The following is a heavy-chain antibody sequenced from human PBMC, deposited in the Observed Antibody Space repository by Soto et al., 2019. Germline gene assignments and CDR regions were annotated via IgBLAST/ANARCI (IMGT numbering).Heavy chain of an antibody. J-gene: IGHJ6*02. CDR2: IYPADSDT. CDR3: VRITHRTTSHYDHSYGMDV. CDR1: GYSFPSQW. Sequence: PGESLKISCKGSGYSFPSQWIGWVRQTPGKGLEWMGSIYPADSDTRYSPSFQGQVIISADKSIRTAYLEWSSLKASDSAMYYCVRITHRTTSHYDHSYGMDVWGQGTTVTVS. V-gene: IGHV5-51*03. D-gene: IGHD3-10*01.